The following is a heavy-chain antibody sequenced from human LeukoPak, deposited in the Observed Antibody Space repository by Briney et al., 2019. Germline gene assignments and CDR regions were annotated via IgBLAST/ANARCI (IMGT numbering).Heavy chain of an antibody. Sequence: SVKVSCKASGGTFSSYAISWVRQAPGQGLEWMGRIIPIFGIANYAQKFQGRVTITAEKSTSTAYMELSSLRSEDTAVYYCASSGPMSYKMLGDDAFDIWGQGTMVTVSS. CDR3: ASSGPMSYKMLGDDAFDI. J-gene: IGHJ3*02. D-gene: IGHD1-14*01. CDR2: IIPIFGIA. V-gene: IGHV1-69*04. CDR1: GGTFSSYA.